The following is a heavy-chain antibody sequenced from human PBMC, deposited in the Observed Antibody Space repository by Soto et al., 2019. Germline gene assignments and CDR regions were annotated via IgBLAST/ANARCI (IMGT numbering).Heavy chain of an antibody. CDR1: GGSFSNNY. CDR3: ATSLWFGTQPEI. V-gene: IGHV4-34*01. CDR2: ISPSGTT. J-gene: IGHJ4*02. Sequence: SETLSLTCAVYGGSFSNNYWTWFRQPPGKGLEWIGEISPSGTTKYIPSLKSRGTISADTSRKQFFLKVTFVSAADTAVYYCATSLWFGTQPEIWGPGTLVTVSS. D-gene: IGHD3-10*01.